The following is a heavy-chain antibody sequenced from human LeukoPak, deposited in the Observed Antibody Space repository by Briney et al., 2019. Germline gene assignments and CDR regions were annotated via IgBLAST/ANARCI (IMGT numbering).Heavy chain of an antibody. CDR2: ISGSGGIT. D-gene: IGHD1-26*01. CDR1: GFTFSTYA. Sequence: GGSLRLSCAASGFTFSTYAITWVRQAPGKGLEWVSVISGSGGITYYADSVKGRFTISRDNSKNTLYLQRNSLRAEDTAVYYCVKRIAGAIPAFDSWGQGTLVTVSS. J-gene: IGHJ4*02. V-gene: IGHV3-23*01. CDR3: VKRIAGAIPAFDS.